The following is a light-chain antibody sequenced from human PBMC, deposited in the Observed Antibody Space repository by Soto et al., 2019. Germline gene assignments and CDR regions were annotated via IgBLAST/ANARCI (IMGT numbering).Light chain of an antibody. CDR1: QSVSSNY. CDR3: QHYGSPPPT. V-gene: IGKV3-20*01. CDR2: GAS. Sequence: EIMLTQSPGTLSLSPGERATLSCRASQSVSSNYLAWYQQKPSQTPRLLIYGASSRATGIPDRFSGSGSGTDFALTISRLEPEDFAVYYCQHYGSPPPTFGGGTKVEIK. J-gene: IGKJ4*01.